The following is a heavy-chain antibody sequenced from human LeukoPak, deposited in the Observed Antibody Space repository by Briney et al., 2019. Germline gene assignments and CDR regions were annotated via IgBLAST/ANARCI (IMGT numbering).Heavy chain of an antibody. V-gene: IGHV1-18*01. CDR1: GYTFTRYG. Sequence: ASVTVSCKASGYTFTRYGISWVRQAPGQGGERMGWISAYNGNTNYPQKLQGRVTMTAGTSTSTAYMELRSLRSDDTAVYYCARGSLYGDYIFEFWGQGTLVTVSS. D-gene: IGHD4-17*01. CDR2: ISAYNGNT. J-gene: IGHJ4*02. CDR3: ARGSLYGDYIFEF.